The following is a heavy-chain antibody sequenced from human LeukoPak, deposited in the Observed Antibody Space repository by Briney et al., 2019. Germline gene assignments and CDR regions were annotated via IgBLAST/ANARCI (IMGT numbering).Heavy chain of an antibody. CDR1: GDSVSSNSVT. D-gene: IGHD2-2*01. Sequence: QTLSLTCAISGDSVSSNSVTWNWIRPSPSRGLEWLGRTYYRSTWYNDYAVSVRGRITVNPDTSKNQFSLHLNSVTPEDTAVYYCARRLTQYDCFDPWGQGILVTVSS. V-gene: IGHV6-1*01. CDR2: TYYRSTWYN. J-gene: IGHJ5*02. CDR3: ARRLTQYDCFDP.